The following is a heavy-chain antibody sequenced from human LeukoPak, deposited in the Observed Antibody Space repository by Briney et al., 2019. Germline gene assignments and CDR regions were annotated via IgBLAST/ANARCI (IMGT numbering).Heavy chain of an antibody. D-gene: IGHD2-15*01. CDR3: ARGSCTGGSCYLSERHWFDP. CDR1: GFTFSASR. Sequence: GGSLRLSCAASGFTFSASRMNWVRQAPGKGLEWVSYIRSIGCTIFYADSVKGRFTISRDNAKNSLYLQMNSLRAEDTAIYYCARGSCTGGSCYLSERHWFDPWGQGTLGTVSP. J-gene: IGHJ5*02. V-gene: IGHV3-48*03. CDR2: IRSIGCTI.